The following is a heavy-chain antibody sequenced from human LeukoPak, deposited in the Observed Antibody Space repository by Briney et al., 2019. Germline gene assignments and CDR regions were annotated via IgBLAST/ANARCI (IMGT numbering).Heavy chain of an antibody. CDR2: IYTSGST. CDR1: GGSISSYY. V-gene: IGHV4-4*07. Sequence: SETLSLTCTVSGGSISSYYWSWIRQPAGKGLEWIGRIYTSGSTNYNPSLKIRVTMSVDTSKNRFSLKLSSVTAADTAVYYCARDPGGHDYGDHVGSDDAFDIWGQGTMVTVSS. CDR3: ARDPGGHDYGDHVGSDDAFDI. D-gene: IGHD4-17*01. J-gene: IGHJ3*02.